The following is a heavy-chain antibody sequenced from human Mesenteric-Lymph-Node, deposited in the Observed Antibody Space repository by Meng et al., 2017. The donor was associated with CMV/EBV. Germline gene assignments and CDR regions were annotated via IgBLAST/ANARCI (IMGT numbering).Heavy chain of an antibody. CDR1: GFTFGDYA. Sequence: GESLKISCSASGFTFGDYAISWARQAPGKGLEWVGLIGSQAYGGIAEYAASVRGRFTISRDDPKSIAYLQTNSLKTEDTAVYYCSLGICTSTRCYPYHYAMDVWGQGTTVTVSS. D-gene: IGHD2-2*01. J-gene: IGHJ6*02. CDR2: IGSQAYGGIA. CDR3: SLGICTSTRCYPYHYAMDV. V-gene: IGHV3-49*04.